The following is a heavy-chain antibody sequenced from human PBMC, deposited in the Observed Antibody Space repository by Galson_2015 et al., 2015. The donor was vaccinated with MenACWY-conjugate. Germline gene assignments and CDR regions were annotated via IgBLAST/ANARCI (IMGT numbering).Heavy chain of an antibody. Sequence: QSGAEVKKPGESLKISCKGSGYSFSRFWIGWVRQMPGKGLEWMGLIYPPDSDTRYSPSFQGQVTMSADKSITTAYLQWSSLKASDTAIYYCAVAIYDFWSGYSFDYWGQGTLVTVSS. CDR2: IYPPDSDT. CDR1: GYSFSRFW. CDR3: AVAIYDFWSGYSFDY. D-gene: IGHD3-3*01. V-gene: IGHV5-51*01. J-gene: IGHJ4*02.